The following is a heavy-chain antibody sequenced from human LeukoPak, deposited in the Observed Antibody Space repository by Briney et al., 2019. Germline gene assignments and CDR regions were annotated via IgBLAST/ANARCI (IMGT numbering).Heavy chain of an antibody. CDR2: ISSSSSYI. CDR3: ARVHCASTSCWGALYFDY. J-gene: IGHJ4*02. V-gene: IGHV3-21*01. CDR1: GFTFSSYG. Sequence: GGSLRLSCAASGFTFSSYGMSWVRQAPGKGLEWVSSISSSSSYIYYADSVKGRFTISRDNGKNSLYLQMNSLRAEDMAVYYCARVHCASTSCWGALYFDYWGQGTLVTVSS. D-gene: IGHD2-2*01.